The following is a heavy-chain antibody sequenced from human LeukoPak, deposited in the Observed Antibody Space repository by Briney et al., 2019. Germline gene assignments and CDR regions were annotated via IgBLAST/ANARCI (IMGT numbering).Heavy chain of an antibody. J-gene: IGHJ4*02. V-gene: IGHV4-4*07. CDR3: ARLADYDRSGYFDY. D-gene: IGHD3-22*01. Sequence: KPSETLSLTCTVSGDSIGSYYWSWIRQSAGKGLEWIGRMYTSGTTDYNPSLKSRVTMSVDTSKNQFSLKLSSVTAADTAVYYCARLADYDRSGYFDYWGQGTLVTVSS. CDR2: MYTSGTT. CDR1: GDSIGSYY.